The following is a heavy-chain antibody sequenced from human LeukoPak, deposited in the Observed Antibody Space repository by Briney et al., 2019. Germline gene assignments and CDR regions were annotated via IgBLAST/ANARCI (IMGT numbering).Heavy chain of an antibody. J-gene: IGHJ6*03. V-gene: IGHV3-48*03. Sequence: RSGGSLRLSCAASGFTFSSYEMNWVRQAPGKGLEWVSYISSSGSTIYYADSVKGRFTISRDNAKNSLYLQMNSLRAEDTAVYYCARAGGSYGQWYYYYYVDVWGKGTTVTISS. CDR1: GFTFSSYE. CDR3: ARAGGSYGQWYYYYYVDV. D-gene: IGHD1-26*01. CDR2: ISSSGSTI.